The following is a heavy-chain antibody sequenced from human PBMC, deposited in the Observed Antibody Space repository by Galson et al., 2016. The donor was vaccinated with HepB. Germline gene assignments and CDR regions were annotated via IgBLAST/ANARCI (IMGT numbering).Heavy chain of an antibody. CDR1: GFTFSSYA. J-gene: IGHJ1*01. CDR3: ARPFGRGAVAAPEYFQH. V-gene: IGHV3-33*01. Sequence: SLRLSCAASGFTFSSYALHWVRQAPGKGLEWVALIWYDGSNKYYADSVKGRFTISRDNTKNTLYLQMNSLSGEDTAVYYCARPFGRGAVAAPEYFQHWGPGTLVTVSS. CDR2: IWYDGSNK. D-gene: IGHD6-19*01.